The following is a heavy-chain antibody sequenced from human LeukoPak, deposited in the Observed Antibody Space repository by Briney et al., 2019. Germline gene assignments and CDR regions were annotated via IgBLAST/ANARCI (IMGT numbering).Heavy chain of an antibody. J-gene: IGHJ6*02. CDR3: ARAPVGRLRYYYYYGMDV. CDR2: IIPIFGTA. V-gene: IGHV1-69*13. Sequence: ASVKLSCKASGGTFSSYAISWVRQAPGQGLEWMGGIIPIFGTANYAQKFQGRVTITADESTSTAYMELSSLRSEDTAVYYCARAPVGRLRYYYYYGMDVWGQGTTVTVSS. CDR1: GGTFSSYA. D-gene: IGHD1-26*01.